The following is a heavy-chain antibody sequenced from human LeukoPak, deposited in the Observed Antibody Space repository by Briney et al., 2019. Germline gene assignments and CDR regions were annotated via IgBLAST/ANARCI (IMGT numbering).Heavy chain of an antibody. CDR1: GFTFSSYS. J-gene: IGHJ4*02. V-gene: IGHV3-21*01. CDR3: ASSAAAGDDY. CDR2: ISRSSSYI. Sequence: PGGSLRLSCVASGFTFSSYSMNWVRQAPGKGLEWVSSISRSSSYIHYADSVKGRFTISRDNAKNSLYLQMNSLRAEDTAVYYCASSAAAGDDYWGQGTLVTVSS. D-gene: IGHD6-13*01.